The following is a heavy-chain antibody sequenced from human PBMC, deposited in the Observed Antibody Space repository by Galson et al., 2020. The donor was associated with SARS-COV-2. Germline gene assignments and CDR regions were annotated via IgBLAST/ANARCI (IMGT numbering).Heavy chain of an antibody. CDR3: ARHQKSTIFGVVIILGAFDI. J-gene: IGHJ3*02. D-gene: IGHD3-3*01. V-gene: IGHV4-59*08. CDR1: GGSISSYY. CDR2: IYYSGST. Sequence: ETLSLTCTVSGGSISSYYWSWIRQPPGKGLEWIGYIYYSGSTNYNPSLKSRVTISVDTSKNQFSLKLSSVTAADTAVYYCARHQKSTIFGVVIILGAFDIWGQGTMVTVSS.